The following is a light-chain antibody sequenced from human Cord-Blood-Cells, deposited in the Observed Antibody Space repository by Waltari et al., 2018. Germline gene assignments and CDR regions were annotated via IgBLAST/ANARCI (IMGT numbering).Light chain of an antibody. Sequence: SYELTQPPSVSVSPGQTASITCSGDKLGDKYACWYQQKTGQSPVMVIYQDSKRPQGIPERFSGSNSGNTATLTISGTQAMDEADYYCQAWDSSTVVFGGGTKLTVL. V-gene: IGLV3-1*01. CDR2: QDS. CDR3: QAWDSSTVV. J-gene: IGLJ2*01. CDR1: KLGDKY.